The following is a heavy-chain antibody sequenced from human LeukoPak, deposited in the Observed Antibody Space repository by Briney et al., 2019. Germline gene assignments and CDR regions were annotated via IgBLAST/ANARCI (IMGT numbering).Heavy chain of an antibody. CDR2: ISGSGGST. D-gene: IGHD5-18*01. CDR3: ARNYRGYSYGYSP. Sequence: GGSLRLSCAASGFTFSTYAMSWVRQVPGKGLEWVSAISGSGGSTYYADSVKGRFTIFRDNSENTLFLQMNSLRAEDTAVYYCARNYRGYSYGYSPWGQGTLVTVSS. J-gene: IGHJ5*02. CDR1: GFTFSTYA. V-gene: IGHV3-23*01.